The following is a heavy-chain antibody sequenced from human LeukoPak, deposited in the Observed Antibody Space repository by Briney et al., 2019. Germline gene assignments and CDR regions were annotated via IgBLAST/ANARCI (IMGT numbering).Heavy chain of an antibody. J-gene: IGHJ3*02. Sequence: SETLSLTCTVSGGSISSYYWSWIRQPPGKGLEWIGYIYYSGSTNFNPSLKSRVTISVDTSKNQFSLKLSSVTAADTAVYYCARVGSSSWYSAFDIWGQGTMVTVSS. CDR3: ARVGSSSWYSAFDI. D-gene: IGHD6-13*01. V-gene: IGHV4-59*01. CDR1: GGSISSYY. CDR2: IYYSGST.